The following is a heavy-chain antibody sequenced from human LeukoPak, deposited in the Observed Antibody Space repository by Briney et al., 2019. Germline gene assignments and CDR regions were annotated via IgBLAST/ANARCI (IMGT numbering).Heavy chain of an antibody. CDR3: ARDSNVGIGY. CDR1: GGSISSGGYY. J-gene: IGHJ4*02. CDR2: IYYSGST. V-gene: IGHV4-31*03. Sequence: SQTLSLTCTVSGGSISSGGYYWSWIRQHPGKGLEWIGYIYYSGSTYYNPSLRSRVTISVDTSKNQFSLKLSSVTAADTAVYYCARDSNVGIGYWGQGTLVTVSS. D-gene: IGHD7-27*01.